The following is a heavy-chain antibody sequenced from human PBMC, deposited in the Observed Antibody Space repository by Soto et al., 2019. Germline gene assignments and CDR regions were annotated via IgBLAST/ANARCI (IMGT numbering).Heavy chain of an antibody. CDR3: ARVLTAATRVRYYYYMDV. D-gene: IGHD2-15*01. V-gene: IGHV1-18*01. CDR2: ISAYNGNT. Sequence: ASVKVSCKASGYTFTSYGISWVRQAPGQGLEWMGWISAYNGNTNYAQKLQGRVTMTTDTSTSTAYMELRSLRSDDTAVYYCARVLTAATRVRYYYYMDVWGKGTTVTVSS. CDR1: GYTFTSYG. J-gene: IGHJ6*03.